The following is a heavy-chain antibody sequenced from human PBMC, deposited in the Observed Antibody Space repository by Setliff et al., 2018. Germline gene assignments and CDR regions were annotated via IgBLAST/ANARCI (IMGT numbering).Heavy chain of an antibody. D-gene: IGHD3-10*01. Sequence: PGESLKISCAASGFTFSSYSMNWVRQAPGKGLEWVSVIYNIGETRYADSVKGRFTISRDKSKNTLYLHLSSLRAEDTATYYCARDRGGTNPWFDFWGQGTLVTVSS. V-gene: IGHV3-53*01. CDR3: ARDRGGTNPWFDF. CDR1: GFTFSSYS. J-gene: IGHJ5*01. CDR2: IYNIGET.